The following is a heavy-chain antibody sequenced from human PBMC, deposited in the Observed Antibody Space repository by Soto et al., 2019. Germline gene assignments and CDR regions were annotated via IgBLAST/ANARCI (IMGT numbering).Heavy chain of an antibody. CDR1: NVSITSSY. CDR2: VSQSGNT. Sequence: QVQLQESGPGLVKPSETLSLTCSVSNVSITSSYWNWIRQSPGKGLEWIGFVSQSGNTKYNPSLKSRVTISIVTSKNELSLKLTSVTAADTALYFCARDFAGRGPFDPWGQGTLVTVSS. J-gene: IGHJ5*01. V-gene: IGHV4-59*01. D-gene: IGHD1-26*01. CDR3: ARDFAGRGPFDP.